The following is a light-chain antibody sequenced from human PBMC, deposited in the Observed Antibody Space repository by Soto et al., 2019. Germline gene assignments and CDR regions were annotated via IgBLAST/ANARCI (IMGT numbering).Light chain of an antibody. CDR2: DAS. CDR3: RQYGTDST. Sequence: DIQMTQSPSTVSASVGDTVIITCRASQTIRQWLAWYQQRPGKAPNLLIYDASSLASGVPSRFRGSGSGTEFTLTITNLQPDDFATYYWRQYGTDSTFGPGTKVEVK. CDR1: QTIRQW. J-gene: IGKJ1*01. V-gene: IGKV1-5*01.